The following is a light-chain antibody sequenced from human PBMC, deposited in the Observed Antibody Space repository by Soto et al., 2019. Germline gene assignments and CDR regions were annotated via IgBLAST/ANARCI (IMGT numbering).Light chain of an antibody. CDR3: QVWDSRSDHVV. CDR2: DDS. Sequence: SYELTQPPSVSVAPGQTASITCGGNNIGSKSVHWYQQKPGQAPVLVVYDDSDRPSGIPERFSGSNSGNTATLTISRVEAGDEAEYYCQVWDSRSDHVVFGGGTKLTVL. CDR1: NIGSKS. V-gene: IGLV3-21*02. J-gene: IGLJ2*01.